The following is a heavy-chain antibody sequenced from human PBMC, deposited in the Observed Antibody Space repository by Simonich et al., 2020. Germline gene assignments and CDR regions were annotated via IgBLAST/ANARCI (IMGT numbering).Heavy chain of an antibody. CDR2: ISYVGSNK. CDR3: ARDRNWGWFDP. D-gene: IGHD7-27*01. Sequence: QVQLVESGGGVVQPGRSLRLSCAASGFTFSSYAMHWVRQAPGKGHEGVEVISYVGSNKYYADSVKGRFTISGDNSKNTLYLQMNSLRAEDTAVYYCARDRNWGWFDPWGQGTLVTVSS. CDR1: GFTFSSYA. V-gene: IGHV3-30*07. J-gene: IGHJ5*02.